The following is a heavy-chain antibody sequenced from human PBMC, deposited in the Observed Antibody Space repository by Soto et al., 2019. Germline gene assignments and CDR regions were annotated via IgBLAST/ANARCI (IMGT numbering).Heavy chain of an antibody. CDR2: INHSGST. D-gene: IGHD2-15*01. CDR3: ARGQSVKGYCSGGSCYSRGYNWFDP. CDR1: GGSFSGYY. V-gene: IGHV4-34*01. Sequence: PSETLSLTCAVYGGSFSGYYWSWIRQPPGKGLEWIGEINHSGSTNYNPSLKSRVTISVDTSKNQFSLKLSSVTAADTAVYYCARGQSVKGYCSGGSCYSRGYNWFDPWGQGTLVTVSS. J-gene: IGHJ5*02.